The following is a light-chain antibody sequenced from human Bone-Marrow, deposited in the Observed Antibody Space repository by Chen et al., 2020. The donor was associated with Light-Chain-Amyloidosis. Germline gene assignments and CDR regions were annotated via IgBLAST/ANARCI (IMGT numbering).Light chain of an antibody. CDR2: DDS. CDR3: QVWDRSSDRPV. CDR1: NIGSTS. V-gene: IGLV3-21*02. Sequence: SYVLTQPSSVSEAPGQKATHACGGNNIGSTSVHWYQQTPGQAPLLVVYDDSDRPSGIPERLSGSNSGNTATLTISRVEAGDEADYYCQVWDRSSDRPVFGGGTKLTVL. J-gene: IGLJ3*02.